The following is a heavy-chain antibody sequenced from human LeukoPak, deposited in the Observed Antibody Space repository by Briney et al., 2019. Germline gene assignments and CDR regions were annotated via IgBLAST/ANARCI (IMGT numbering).Heavy chain of an antibody. Sequence: GGSLRLSCTASGFSFGDETMSWFRQAPGKGLEWVGFIRPKVHGGTTEYAAPVKGRFTISRDDSKSIAHLQMNSLKTEDTAVYYCSREPKGRWLQFEDWGQGTLVTVSS. D-gene: IGHD5-24*01. V-gene: IGHV3-49*03. CDR2: IRPKVHGGTT. CDR1: GFSFGDET. CDR3: SREPKGRWLQFED. J-gene: IGHJ4*02.